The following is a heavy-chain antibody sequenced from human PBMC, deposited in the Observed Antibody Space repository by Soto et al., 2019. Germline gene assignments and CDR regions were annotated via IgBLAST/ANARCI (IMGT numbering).Heavy chain of an antibody. CDR1: GFTFSSYA. V-gene: IGHV3-23*01. CDR2: ISGSGGST. D-gene: IGHD1-7*01. J-gene: IGHJ6*03. CDR3: AKAGGGLTGTTSLLFPYYYMDV. Sequence: GGSLRLSCAASGFTFSSYAMSWVRQAPGKGLEWVSAISGSGGSTYYADSVKGRFTISRDNSKNTLYLQMNSLRAEDTAVYYCAKAGGGLTGTTSLLFPYYYMDVWGKGTTVTVSS.